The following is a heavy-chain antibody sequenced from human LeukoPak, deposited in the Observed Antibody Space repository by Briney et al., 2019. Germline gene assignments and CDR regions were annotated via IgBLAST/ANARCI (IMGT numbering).Heavy chain of an antibody. CDR3: ARGAAAAGTAAGYFQH. D-gene: IGHD6-13*01. CDR2: INPSGGST. Sequence: ASVKVSXKASGYTFTDYYMHWVRQAPGQGLEWMGIINPSGGSTSYAQKFQGRVTMTRDTSTSTVYMELSSLRSEDTAVYYCARGAAAAGTAAGYFQHWGQGTLVTVSS. CDR1: GYTFTDYY. J-gene: IGHJ1*01. V-gene: IGHV1-46*01.